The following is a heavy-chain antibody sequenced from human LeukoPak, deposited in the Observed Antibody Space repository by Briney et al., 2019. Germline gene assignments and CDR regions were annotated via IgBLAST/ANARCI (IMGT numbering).Heavy chain of an antibody. J-gene: IGHJ6*03. CDR1: GGSFSGYY. CDR3: ATRPTPPYYYYYMDV. V-gene: IGHV4-34*01. CDR2: INHSGST. D-gene: IGHD4-23*01. Sequence: PSETLSLTCAVYGGSFSGYYWNWIRQPPGKGLEWIGEINHSGSTNYNPSLKSRVTISVDTSKNQFSLKVNSVTAADTAVYYCATRPTPPYYYYYMDVWGEGTTVTVSS.